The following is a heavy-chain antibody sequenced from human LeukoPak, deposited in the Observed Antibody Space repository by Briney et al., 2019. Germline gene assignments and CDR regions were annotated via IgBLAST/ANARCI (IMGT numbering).Heavy chain of an antibody. CDR2: IYTSGST. V-gene: IGHV4-61*02. Sequence: SETLSLTCTVSGGSISSGSYYWSWLRQPAGKGLEWIGRIYTSGSTNYNPSLKSRVTISVDTSKNQFSPKLSSVTAADTAVYYCARDGAHWGSPFDYWGQGTLVTVSS. J-gene: IGHJ4*02. D-gene: IGHD7-27*01. CDR3: ARDGAHWGSPFDY. CDR1: GGSISSGSYY.